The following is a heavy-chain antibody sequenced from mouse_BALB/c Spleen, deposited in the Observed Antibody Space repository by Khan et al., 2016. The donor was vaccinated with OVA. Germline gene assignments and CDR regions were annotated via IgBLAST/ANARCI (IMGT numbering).Heavy chain of an antibody. CDR2: ISSCGDYT. Sequence: EVELVESGADLVKPGGSLKISCAASGFTFSSYRMSWVRQTPDKRLEWVASISSCGDYTYYPDSVKGRFTISRDTAKNTLYLQMSDLKYEDTAMFYCADHMTGSFAGWGRGSLVSVTA. J-gene: IGHJ3*01. CDR1: GFTFSSYR. CDR3: ADHMTGSFAG. V-gene: IGHV5-6*01. D-gene: IGHD4-1*01.